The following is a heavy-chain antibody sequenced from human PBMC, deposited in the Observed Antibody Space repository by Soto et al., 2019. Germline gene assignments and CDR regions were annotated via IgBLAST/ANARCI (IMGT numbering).Heavy chain of an antibody. V-gene: IGHV4-30-4*08. CDR1: AGSISSGDYY. Sequence: SETLSLTCILSAGSISSGDYYWSWIRQPPGKGLEWIGYILYSGSTYYNPSLKSPVTIPVHTSKNQFSLKLSSVTAAHSAVYYCARGTTPPGLWLRLWYYYYGMDVWGQGTTVTVS. J-gene: IGHJ6*02. D-gene: IGHD5-12*01. CDR2: ILYSGST. CDR3: ARGTTPPGLWLRLWYYYYGMDV.